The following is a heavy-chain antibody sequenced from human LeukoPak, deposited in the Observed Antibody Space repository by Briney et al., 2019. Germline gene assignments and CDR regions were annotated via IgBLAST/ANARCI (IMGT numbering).Heavy chain of an antibody. V-gene: IGHV3-48*01. J-gene: IGHJ4*02. Sequence: PGGSLRLACEDSGFTFSSYSMNWVPQAPGKGLEWISYISTSTTTIYYANSVKGRFTISRDNAKKSLYLQMNSLRVEDTGVYYCASWGEGALDNWGQGTRVTVSS. CDR2: ISTSTTTI. CDR1: GFTFSSYS. D-gene: IGHD1-26*01. CDR3: ASWGEGALDN.